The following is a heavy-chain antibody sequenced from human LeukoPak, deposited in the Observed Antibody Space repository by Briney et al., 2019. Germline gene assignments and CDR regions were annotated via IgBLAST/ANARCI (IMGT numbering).Heavy chain of an antibody. Sequence: ASVKVSCKSSGYTLPSYRISWVRPPPGQELDWMGWISAYNGNTNYAQSLQDRVTMTADTSASTAYMELRSLRSDDTAVYYCARDQGYYDSSGFDYWGQGTLVTVSS. D-gene: IGHD3-22*01. J-gene: IGHJ4*02. V-gene: IGHV1-18*01. CDR2: ISAYNGNT. CDR1: GYTLPSYR. CDR3: ARDQGYYDSSGFDY.